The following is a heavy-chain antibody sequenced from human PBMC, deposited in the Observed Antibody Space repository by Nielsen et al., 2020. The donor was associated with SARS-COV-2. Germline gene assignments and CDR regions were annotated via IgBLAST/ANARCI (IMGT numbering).Heavy chain of an antibody. CDR1: GGSFSGYY. D-gene: IGHD3-3*01. CDR2: INHSGST. V-gene: IGHV4-34*01. CDR3: CTRAYDFWSGYYRNSGGGPMDV. Sequence: SETLSLTCAVYGGSFSGYYWSWIRQPPGKGLEWIGEINHSGSTNYNPSLKSRVTISVDTSKNQFSLKLSSVTAADTAVYYCCTRAYDFWSGYYRNSGGGPMDVWGKGTTVTVSS. J-gene: IGHJ6*04.